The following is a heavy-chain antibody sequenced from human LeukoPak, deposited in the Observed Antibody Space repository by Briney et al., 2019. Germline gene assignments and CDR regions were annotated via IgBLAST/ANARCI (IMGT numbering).Heavy chain of an antibody. CDR3: ARELGYYYDSSGYYPDD. V-gene: IGHV4-61*02. D-gene: IGHD3-22*01. J-gene: IGHJ4*02. CDR1: GGSISSGSYY. Sequence: PSQTLSLTCTVPGGSISSGSYYWRWIRQPAGKGLEWIGRIYTSGSTNYNPSLKSRVTISVDTSKNQFSLKLSSVTAADTAVYYCARELGYYYDSSGYYPDDWGQGILVTVSS. CDR2: IYTSGST.